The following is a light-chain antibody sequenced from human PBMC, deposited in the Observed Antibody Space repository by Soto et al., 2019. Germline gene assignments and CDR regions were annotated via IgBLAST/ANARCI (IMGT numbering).Light chain of an antibody. Sequence: QSALTQPASVSGSPGQSITISCTGTSSDVGSYNLVSWYQQHPGKAPKLMIYEVSKRPSGVSNRFSGSKSGNTASLTISGIQAEDEADYYCCSYAGSRTYVIFGGGTKLTVL. CDR1: SSDVGSYNL. CDR2: EVS. V-gene: IGLV2-23*02. J-gene: IGLJ2*01. CDR3: CSYAGSRTYVI.